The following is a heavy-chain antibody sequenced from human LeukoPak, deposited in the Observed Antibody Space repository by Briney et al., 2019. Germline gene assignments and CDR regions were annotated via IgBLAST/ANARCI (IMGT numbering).Heavy chain of an antibody. J-gene: IGHJ4*02. D-gene: IGHD3-9*01. Sequence: SETLSLTCTVSGGSISTSSYYWGWIRQPPGKGLEWIGSMYYSGSTYYNPSLKSRVTISVDTSKSQFSLKLSSVTAADTAVYYCARLRGGAVTGYIDYWGQGTLVTVSS. CDR2: MYYSGST. CDR3: ARLRGGAVTGYIDY. V-gene: IGHV4-39*01. CDR1: GGSISTSSYY.